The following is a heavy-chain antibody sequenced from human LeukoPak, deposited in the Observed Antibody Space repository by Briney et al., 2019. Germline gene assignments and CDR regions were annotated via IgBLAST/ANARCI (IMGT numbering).Heavy chain of an antibody. D-gene: IGHD4-11*01. J-gene: IGHJ4*02. V-gene: IGHV3-9*01. Sequence: GGSLRLSCAASGFTFDDYAMHWVRQAPGKGLEWVSGISWNSGSIGYADSVKGRFTISRDNAKNSLYLQMNSLRAEDTALYYCAKDGGYSNYFDYRGQGTLVTVSS. CDR3: AKDGGYSNYFDY. CDR1: GFTFDDYA. CDR2: ISWNSGSI.